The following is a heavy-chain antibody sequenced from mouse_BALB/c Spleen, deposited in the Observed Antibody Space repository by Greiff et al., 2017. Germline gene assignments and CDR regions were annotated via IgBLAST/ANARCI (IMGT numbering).Heavy chain of an antibody. Sequence: QVQLKQSGPGLVKPSQSLFLACSITGFPITSGYYWIWIRQLPGKPLEWMGYITHSGQTFYNPSLQSPISITRETSKNQFFLRLNSVTTQDTAMYYCARDTTHYAMDYWVKEPQSPSPQ. CDR3: ARDTTHYAMDY. J-gene: IGHJ4*01. V-gene: IGHV12-3*02. CDR2: ITHSGQT. CDR1: GFPITSGYY.